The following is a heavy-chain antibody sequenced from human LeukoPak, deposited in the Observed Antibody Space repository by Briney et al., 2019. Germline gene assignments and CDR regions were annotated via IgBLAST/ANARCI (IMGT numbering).Heavy chain of an antibody. J-gene: IGHJ5*02. D-gene: IGHD5-18*01. CDR1: GGSISSYY. Sequence: SETLSLTCTVSGGSISSYYWGWIRQPPGKGLEWIGYIYYSGSTNYNPSLKSRVTISVDTSKNQFSLKLSSVTAADTAVYYCAREDPTAMVTVWFDPWGQGTLVTVSS. CDR2: IYYSGST. V-gene: IGHV4-59*12. CDR3: AREDPTAMVTVWFDP.